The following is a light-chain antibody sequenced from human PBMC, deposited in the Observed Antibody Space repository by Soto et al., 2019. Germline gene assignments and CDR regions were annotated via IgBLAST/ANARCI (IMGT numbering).Light chain of an antibody. CDR3: QQRYSRPRA. J-gene: IGKJ1*01. V-gene: IGKV1-13*02. Sequence: AIQLTQSPSSLXXSXGXXXXXTCRASQGISSALAWYQQKPGKAPKLLIYDASSLESGVPSRFSGSGSGTDFTLTIISLQPEDFATYFCQQRYSRPRAFGQGTKVDIK. CDR2: DAS. CDR1: QGISSA.